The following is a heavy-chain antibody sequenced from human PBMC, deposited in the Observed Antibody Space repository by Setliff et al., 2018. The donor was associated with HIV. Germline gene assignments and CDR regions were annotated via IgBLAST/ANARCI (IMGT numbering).Heavy chain of an antibody. CDR2: INHSGST. CDR1: GGSFSGYY. V-gene: IGHV4-34*01. Sequence: PSETLSLTCAVYGGSFSGYYWSGIRQPPGKGLEWIGEINHSGSTNYNPSLKSRVTISVDTSKNQFSLTLSSVTAADTAVYYCARRPLFGVVIASVAKMEFDYWGQGTLVTVSS. D-gene: IGHD3-3*01. J-gene: IGHJ4*02. CDR3: ARRPLFGVVIASVAKMEFDY.